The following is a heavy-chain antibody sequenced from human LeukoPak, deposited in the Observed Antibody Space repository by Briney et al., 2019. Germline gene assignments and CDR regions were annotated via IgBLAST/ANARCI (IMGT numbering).Heavy chain of an antibody. CDR2: IYSSGGT. J-gene: IGHJ4*02. Sequence: GGSLRLSCAVSGCSVSNNYMNWVRQAPGKGLEWVALIYSSGGTSYADSVKGRFTVSRDNSKNTLFLQMNSLRAEDTAVYYCAKDGGLWVSAHWGDSWGRGTLVTVSS. D-gene: IGHD7-27*01. V-gene: IGHV3-53*01. CDR1: GCSVSNNY. CDR3: AKDGGLWVSAHWGDS.